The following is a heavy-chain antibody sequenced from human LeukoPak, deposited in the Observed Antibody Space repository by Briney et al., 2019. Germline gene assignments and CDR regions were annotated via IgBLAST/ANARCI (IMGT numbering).Heavy chain of an antibody. Sequence: PETLSLTCTVSVGSISISSYSWGWIRQPPRKRLEWIGSTYYTGSTYTTPSLKSRVTTSLHTPKNQFSLKLSSVTAADTAVYYCARLGSRWSNFDYWGQGTLVTVSS. CDR2: TYYTGST. D-gene: IGHD6-13*01. V-gene: IGHV4-39*01. J-gene: IGHJ4*02. CDR1: VGSISISSYS. CDR3: ARLGSRWSNFDY.